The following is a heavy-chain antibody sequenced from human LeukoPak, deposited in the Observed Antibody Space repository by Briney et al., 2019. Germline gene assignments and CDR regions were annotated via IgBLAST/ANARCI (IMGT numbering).Heavy chain of an antibody. CDR3: SRGSFSGDSSGYYGY. V-gene: IGHV3-11*06. J-gene: IGHJ4*02. D-gene: IGHD3-22*01. CDR1: GFTFSDYN. CDR2: ISSRSSYT. Sequence: SGGSLRLSCAASGFTFSDYNMSSICQAPGKGLEWVSYISSRSSYTNYADSVKGRFTISRDNAKNSLYLQMNSLRAEDTAVYYCSRGSFSGDSSGYYGYWGQGTLVTVSS.